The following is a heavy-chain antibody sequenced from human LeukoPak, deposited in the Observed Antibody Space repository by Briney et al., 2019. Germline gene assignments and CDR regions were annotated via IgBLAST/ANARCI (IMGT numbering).Heavy chain of an antibody. Sequence: SVKLSCKASGGTFNKYAVSWVRQAPGQWLEWVARIITIVGTTSSAQKFQGRVTITVDNSTDTVDMEMNNLTSEDTAVYYCAREGSGIAASAFEHWGQGTLVIVSS. D-gene: IGHD6-13*01. CDR3: AREGSGIAASAFEH. V-gene: IGHV1-69*04. J-gene: IGHJ4*02. CDR2: IITIVGTT. CDR1: GGTFNKYA.